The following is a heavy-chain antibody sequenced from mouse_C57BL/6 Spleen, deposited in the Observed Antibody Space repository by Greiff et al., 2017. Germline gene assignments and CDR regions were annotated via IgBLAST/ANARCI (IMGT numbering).Heavy chain of an antibody. V-gene: IGHV1-80*01. CDR3: ARGYYGSSIDY. J-gene: IGHJ2*01. Sequence: VQLQQPGAELVKPGASVKFSCKASGYAFSSYWMHWVKQRPGKGLEWIGLIYPGDGDANYNGKFKGKATLTADKSSSTAYMQLSSLTSEDSAVYFCARGYYGSSIDYWGQGTTLTVSS. D-gene: IGHD1-1*01. CDR2: IYPGDGDA. CDR1: GYAFSSYW.